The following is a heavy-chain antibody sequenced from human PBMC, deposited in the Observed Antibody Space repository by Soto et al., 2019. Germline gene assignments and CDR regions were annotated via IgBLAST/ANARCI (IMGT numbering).Heavy chain of an antibody. D-gene: IGHD2-15*01. CDR2: ISAYNGNT. Sequence: QVQLVQSGAEVKKPGASVKVSCKASGYTFTSYGISWVRQAPGQGLEWMGWISAYNGNTNYAQKLQGRVTMTTDTTTSTAYRELRSLRSDDTAVYYSARAMVVVVAATDPGYYYYGMDVWGQGTTVTVSS. CDR3: ARAMVVVVAATDPGYYYYGMDV. J-gene: IGHJ6*02. V-gene: IGHV1-18*01. CDR1: GYTFTSYG.